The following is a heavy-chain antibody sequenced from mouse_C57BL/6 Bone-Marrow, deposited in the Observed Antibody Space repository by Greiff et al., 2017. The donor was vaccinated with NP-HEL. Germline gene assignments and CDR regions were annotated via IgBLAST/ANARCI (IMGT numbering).Heavy chain of an antibody. J-gene: IGHJ4*01. CDR1: GYTFTGYW. CDR3: AALRRDYARDY. V-gene: IGHV1-9*01. Sequence: VKLVESGAELMKPGASVKLSCKATGYTFTGYWIEWVKQRPGHGLEWIGEILPGSGSTNYNEKFKGKATFTADTSSNTAYMQLSSLTTEYAAIYYCAALRRDYARDYWGQGTSVTVSS. CDR2: ILPGSGST. D-gene: IGHD1-2*01.